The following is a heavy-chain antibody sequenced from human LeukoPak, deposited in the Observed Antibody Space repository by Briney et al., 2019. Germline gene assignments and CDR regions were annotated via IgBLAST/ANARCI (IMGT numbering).Heavy chain of an antibody. CDR1: GFTFSSYA. CDR2: ISGSGGST. CDR3: AKGRYYDSSGYPSAY. J-gene: IGHJ4*02. D-gene: IGHD3-22*01. V-gene: IGHV3-23*01. Sequence: GGSLRLSCAASGFTFSSYAMSWVRQAPGKGLEWVSAISGSGGSTYYADSVKGRFTTSRDNSKNTLYLQMNSLRAEDTAVYYCAKGRYYDSSGYPSAYWGQGTLVTVSS.